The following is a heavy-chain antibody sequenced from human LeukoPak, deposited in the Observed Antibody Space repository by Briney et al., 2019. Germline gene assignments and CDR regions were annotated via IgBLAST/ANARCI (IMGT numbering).Heavy chain of an antibody. Sequence: SGTLSLTCAVSGGSISSSNWWSWVRRPPGKGLEWIGEIYHSGSTNYNPSLKSRVTMSVDTSKNQFSLKLSSVTAADTAVYYCARDLGAAAGNNYYYYYMDVWGKGTTVTVSS. D-gene: IGHD6-13*01. CDR3: ARDLGAAAGNNYYYYYMDV. J-gene: IGHJ6*03. CDR2: IYHSGST. V-gene: IGHV4-4*02. CDR1: GGSISSSNW.